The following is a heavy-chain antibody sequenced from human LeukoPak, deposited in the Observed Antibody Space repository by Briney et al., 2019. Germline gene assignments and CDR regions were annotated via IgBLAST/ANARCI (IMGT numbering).Heavy chain of an antibody. CDR2: ISGSGGST. CDR3: VRGAYYAAY. Sequence: PGGSLRLSCAASGFTFSSYAMSWVRQAPGKGLEWVSAISGSGGSTYYADSVKGRFTISRDNSKNTLYLQMNSLRVDDTGIYYCVRGAYYAAYWGQGTLVTVSS. D-gene: IGHD3-10*01. V-gene: IGHV3-23*01. J-gene: IGHJ4*02. CDR1: GFTFSSYA.